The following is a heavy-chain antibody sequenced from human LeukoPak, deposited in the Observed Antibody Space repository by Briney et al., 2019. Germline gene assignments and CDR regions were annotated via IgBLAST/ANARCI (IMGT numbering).Heavy chain of an antibody. Sequence: GGSLRLSCAASGFTFSSYAMHWVRQARGKGLEWVAVISYDGSNKYYADSVKGRFTISRDNSKNTLYLQMNSLRAEDTAVYYCARDRGDGDAPDAFDIWGQGTMVTVSS. CDR3: ARDRGDGDAPDAFDI. J-gene: IGHJ3*02. CDR2: ISYDGSNK. CDR1: GFTFSSYA. D-gene: IGHD4-17*01. V-gene: IGHV3-30*04.